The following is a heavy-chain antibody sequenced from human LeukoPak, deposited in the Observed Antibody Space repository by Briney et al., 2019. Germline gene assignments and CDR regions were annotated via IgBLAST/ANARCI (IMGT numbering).Heavy chain of an antibody. CDR2: INPNSGVT. V-gene: IGHV1-2*02. CDR3: ARGTGEGYTYGRYYFDY. CDR1: GYIFTNYG. J-gene: IGHJ4*02. Sequence: GASVKVSCKASGYIFTNYGISWVRQAPGQGLEWMGWINPNSGVTDYAQNFQGRVTMTRDTSISTAYVELSRLRSDDTAVYYCARGTGEGYTYGRYYFDYWGQGTLVTVSS. D-gene: IGHD5-18*01.